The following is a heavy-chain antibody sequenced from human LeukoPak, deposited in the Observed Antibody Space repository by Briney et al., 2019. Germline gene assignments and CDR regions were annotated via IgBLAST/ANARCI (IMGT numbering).Heavy chain of an antibody. J-gene: IGHJ4*02. V-gene: IGHV4-59*01. CDR3: ARVGRGDHTWGSYYCDH. CDR1: GGSISSYY. Sequence: PSETLSLTCTVSGGSISSYYWSWIRQPPGKGLEWIGYIYYSGSTNYNPSLKSRVTISVDTSKNQFSLKLSPVTAADTAVYYCARVGRGDHTWGSYYCDHWGQGTLVSVSS. CDR2: IYYSGST. D-gene: IGHD3-16*01.